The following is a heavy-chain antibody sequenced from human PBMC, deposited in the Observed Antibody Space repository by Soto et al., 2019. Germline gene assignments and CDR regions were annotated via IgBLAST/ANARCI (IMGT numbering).Heavy chain of an antibody. CDR3: ASAAVTGTAGLDF. V-gene: IGHV1-2*02. J-gene: IGHJ4*02. Sequence: QVLLLQSGAEVKKPGASVKVSCKASGYTFSGFYMHWVRQAPGQGLEWMGWINPNSGGTKSAEKFQGRVTMTRDTSISTAYMELSRLTSDDTAVYYCASAAVTGTAGLDFWGQGTQVTVSP. CDR2: INPNSGGT. D-gene: IGHD6-19*01. CDR1: GYTFSGFY.